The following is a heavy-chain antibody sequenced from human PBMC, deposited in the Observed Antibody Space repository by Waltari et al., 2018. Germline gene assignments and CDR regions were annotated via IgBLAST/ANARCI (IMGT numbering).Heavy chain of an antibody. Sequence: QVQLVQSGAEVKKPGASVKVSCKASGYTFTSYAMHWVRQAPGQRLEWMGWINAGNGNTKYSQKFQGRVTITRDTSASTAYMELSSLRSEDTAVYYCASTPNYYDSSGYFDYWGQGTLVTVSS. CDR2: INAGNGNT. V-gene: IGHV1-3*01. CDR1: GYTFTSYA. D-gene: IGHD3-22*01. CDR3: ASTPNYYDSSGYFDY. J-gene: IGHJ4*02.